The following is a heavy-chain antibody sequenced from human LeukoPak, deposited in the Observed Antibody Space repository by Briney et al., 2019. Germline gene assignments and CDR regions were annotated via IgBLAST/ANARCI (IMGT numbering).Heavy chain of an antibody. CDR3: AGARHGNTFWAY. J-gene: IGHJ4*02. CDR1: GYSFTNYW. CDR2: IHLSDSDT. D-gene: IGHD3-3*01. Sequence: GESLKISCQGSGYSFTNYWIGWVRQMPGKGLEWMGIIHLSDSDTRYSPSFQGQVTISADKSISTAYLQWSSLKASDTAIYYCAGARHGNTFWAYWGQGTLVTVSS. V-gene: IGHV5-51*01.